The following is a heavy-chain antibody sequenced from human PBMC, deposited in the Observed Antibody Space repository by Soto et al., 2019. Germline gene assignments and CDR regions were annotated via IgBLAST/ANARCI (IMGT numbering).Heavy chain of an antibody. D-gene: IGHD3-10*01. V-gene: IGHV3-53*01. J-gene: IGHJ4*02. CDR1: GVTVNSNF. CDR3: VKEFRGAFDY. Sequence: LRLSCAVSGVTVNSNFMSWVRQAPGKGLEWVSVIFSGGNADYADSVKGRFIMSRDISKNTLYLQMNSLRAEDTAVYFCVKEFRGAFDYWGQGTLVTVSS. CDR2: IFSGGNA.